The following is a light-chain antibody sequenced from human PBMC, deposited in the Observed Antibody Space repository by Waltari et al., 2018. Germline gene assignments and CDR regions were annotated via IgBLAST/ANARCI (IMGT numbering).Light chain of an antibody. J-gene: IGLJ2*01. CDR2: DVS. Sequence: QSALTQPVSVSGSPGPSLTIPCTGSYRASGGYNYVSWYPQFPGDAPRLIIYDVSNRPSGVSSRFSGSKAGDTASLTISGLQTEDEADYYCSSYTSSSTLKLFGGGTKLTVL. CDR1: YRASGGYNY. CDR3: SSYTSSSTLKL. V-gene: IGLV2-14*03.